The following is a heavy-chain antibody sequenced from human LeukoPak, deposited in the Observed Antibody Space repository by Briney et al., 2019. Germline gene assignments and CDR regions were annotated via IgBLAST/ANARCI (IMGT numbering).Heavy chain of an antibody. V-gene: IGHV1-46*03. CDR2: INPSGGST. J-gene: IGHJ4*02. CDR3: ARALTIFGVGRGRLDY. Sequence: ASVKVSCKASGYTFTSYYMHWVRQAPGQGLEWMGIINPSGGSTSYAQKFQGRVTMTRDTSTCTVYMELSSLRSEDTAVYYCARALTIFGVGRGRLDYWGQGTLVTVSS. D-gene: IGHD3-3*01. CDR1: GYTFTSYY.